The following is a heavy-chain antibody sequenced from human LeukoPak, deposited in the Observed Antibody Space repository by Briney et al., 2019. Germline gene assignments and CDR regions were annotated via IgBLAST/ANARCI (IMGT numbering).Heavy chain of an antibody. CDR3: AREGGTGSSGFRGYFDY. CDR2: IYSGGST. J-gene: IGHJ4*02. CDR1: GFTFSSNY. V-gene: IGHV3-66*01. Sequence: GGSLRLSCAASGFTFSSNYMSWVRQAPGKGLEWVSVIYSGGSTYYADSVKGRFTISRDNSKNTLYLQMNSLRAEDTAVYYCAREGGTGSSGFRGYFDYWGQGTLVTVSS. D-gene: IGHD3-22*01.